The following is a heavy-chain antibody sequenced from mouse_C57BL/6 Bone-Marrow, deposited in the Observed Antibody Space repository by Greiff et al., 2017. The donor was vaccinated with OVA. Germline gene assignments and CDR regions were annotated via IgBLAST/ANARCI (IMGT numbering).Heavy chain of an antibody. CDR2: IYPGDGDT. V-gene: IGHV1-80*01. CDR3: ARGRYALDY. Sequence: VQLQQSGAELVKPGASVKISCKASGYAFSNYWMNWVKQRPGQGLEWIGQIYPGDGDTNYNEKFKGKATLTADKSSSTAYMQLSSLTSEDSAVYFCARGRYALDYWGQGTTLTVSS. CDR1: GYAFSNYW. D-gene: IGHD2-12*01. J-gene: IGHJ2*01.